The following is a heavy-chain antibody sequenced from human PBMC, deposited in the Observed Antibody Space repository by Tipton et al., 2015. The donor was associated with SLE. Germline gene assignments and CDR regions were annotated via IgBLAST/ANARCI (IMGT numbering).Heavy chain of an antibody. CDR1: GGYFSSHY. D-gene: IGHD2-8*01. V-gene: IGHV4-59*11. J-gene: IGHJ4*02. CDR2: VYYTGST. CDR3: VRLRSKVLIDY. Sequence: GLVKPSETLSLTCTVSGGYFSSHYWSWIRQSPGKGLEWIGYVYYTGSTNYNPSLKSRVTISVDTSKNQFSLEVRSVTAADTAVYYCVRLRSKVLIDYWGQGTLVTVSS.